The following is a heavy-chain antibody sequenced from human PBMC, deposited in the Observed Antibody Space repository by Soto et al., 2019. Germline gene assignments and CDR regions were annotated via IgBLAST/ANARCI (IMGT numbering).Heavy chain of an antibody. CDR1: GFTFSSFG. CDR2: IWYDGSKK. J-gene: IGHJ6*02. Sequence: GGSLRLSCAASGFTFSSFGMHWVRQAPGKGLEWVSLIWYDGSKKSYGDSVKGRFTISRDNSRNTVYLQMNSPRADDTGVYYCARDASYYSLWSGYYPSRNGMDVWGQGTTVTVSS. D-gene: IGHD3-3*01. V-gene: IGHV3-33*01. CDR3: ARDASYYSLWSGYYPSRNGMDV.